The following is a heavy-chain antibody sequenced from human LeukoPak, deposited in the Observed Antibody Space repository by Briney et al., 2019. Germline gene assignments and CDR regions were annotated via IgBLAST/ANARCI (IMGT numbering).Heavy chain of an antibody. J-gene: IGHJ4*02. Sequence: GGSLTLSCAASGFTFSYSWMTWVRQVPGRGLEWVANIKQDGSEKFYVDSVKGRFTISRDNAKNSLDLQINSLGAEDTAVYYCARGLDCRSTSCYLDNWGQGTLVTVSS. V-gene: IGHV3-7*01. CDR3: ARGLDCRSTSCYLDN. D-gene: IGHD2-2*01. CDR1: GFTFSYSW. CDR2: IKQDGSEK.